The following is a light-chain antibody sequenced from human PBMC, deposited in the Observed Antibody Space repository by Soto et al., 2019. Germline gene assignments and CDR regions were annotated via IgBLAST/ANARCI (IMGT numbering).Light chain of an antibody. J-gene: IGKJ1*01. CDR3: QQLTDWPPRWT. V-gene: IGKV3-11*01. Sequence: EVVLTQSPDTLSLPPGERATLSCSASQSISSYLAWYQQKPGQAPRLLIYDASSRATGIPARFSGSGSGTDFNLTISSLEPEVFAVYYCQQLTDWPPRWTFGQGTKVEIK. CDR1: QSISSY. CDR2: DAS.